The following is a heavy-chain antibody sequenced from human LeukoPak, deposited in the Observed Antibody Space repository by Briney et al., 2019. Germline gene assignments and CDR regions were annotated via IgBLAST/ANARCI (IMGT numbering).Heavy chain of an antibody. V-gene: IGHV3-23*01. CDR3: AKDRGSGYHYFDY. D-gene: IGHD3-22*01. CDR1: GFTFSNYA. CDR2: LSDSGSTT. Sequence: GGSLRLSCAASGFTFSNYAMNWVRQAPGKGLEWVSGLSDSGSTTYYPDSVKGRFTISRDNSKNTLYLQMNSLRVEDTAVYYCAKDRGSGYHYFDYWGQGTLVTVSS. J-gene: IGHJ4*02.